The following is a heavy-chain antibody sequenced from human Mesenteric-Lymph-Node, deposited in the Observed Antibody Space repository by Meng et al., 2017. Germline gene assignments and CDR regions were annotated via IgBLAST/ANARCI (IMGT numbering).Heavy chain of an antibody. CDR1: GFTLSNYG. CDR3: AKDDGSGDIVVVVAATNYYYYYGMDV. Sequence: GESLKISCVASGFTLSNYGMSWVRQAPGKGLECVSPISGDGGSTNYADSVKGRFTISRDNSQNRLYLQMNSLRAEDTAVYYCAKDDGSGDIVVVVAATNYYYYYGMDVWGQGTTVTVSS. CDR2: ISGDGGST. J-gene: IGHJ6*02. D-gene: IGHD2-15*01. V-gene: IGHV3-23*01.